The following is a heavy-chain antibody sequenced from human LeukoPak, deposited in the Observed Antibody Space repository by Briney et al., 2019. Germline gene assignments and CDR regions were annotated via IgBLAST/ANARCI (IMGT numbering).Heavy chain of an antibody. CDR1: GGSISSYY. V-gene: IGHV4-4*07. CDR3: ARHDPDFWSGYSASWFDP. J-gene: IGHJ5*02. CDR2: IYTSGST. Sequence: SETLSLTCTVSGGSISSYYWSWIRQPAGKGLEWIGRIYTSGSTNYNPSLKSRVTMSVDTSKNQFSLKLSSVTAADTAVYYCARHDPDFWSGYSASWFDPWGQGTLVTVSS. D-gene: IGHD3-3*01.